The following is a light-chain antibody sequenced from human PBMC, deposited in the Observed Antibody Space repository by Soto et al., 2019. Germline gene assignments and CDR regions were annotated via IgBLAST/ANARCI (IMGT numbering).Light chain of an antibody. CDR1: QSVSSNS. CDR2: AAS. J-gene: IGKJ1*01. Sequence: EVVLTQSPGTLSLSPGERATLSCRASQSVSSNSLAWYQQKPGQAPRLLIYAASSRATGIPDRFSGSGSGTDFTLTMSRLEPEDLAVYYCQQYGRTPLTFGQGTKVELK. CDR3: QQYGRTPLT. V-gene: IGKV3-20*01.